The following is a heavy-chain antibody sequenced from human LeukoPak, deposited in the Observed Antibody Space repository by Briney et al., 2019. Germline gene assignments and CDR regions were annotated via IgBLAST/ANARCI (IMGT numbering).Heavy chain of an antibody. CDR3: ARYPYYDFWSGYYPPPAAFDI. CDR1: GGSISSYY. D-gene: IGHD3-3*01. Sequence: PSETLSLTCTVSGGSISSYYWSWIRQPPGKGLEWIGYIYYSGSTNYNPSLKSRVTISVDTSKNQFSLKLSSVTAADTAVYYCARYPYYDFWSGYYPPPAAFDIWGQGTMVTVSS. V-gene: IGHV4-59*01. CDR2: IYYSGST. J-gene: IGHJ3*02.